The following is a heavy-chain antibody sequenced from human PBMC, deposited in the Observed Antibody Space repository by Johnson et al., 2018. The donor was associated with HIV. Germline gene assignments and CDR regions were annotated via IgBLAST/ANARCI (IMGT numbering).Heavy chain of an antibody. J-gene: IGHJ3*02. Sequence: VQLVESGGGVVQPGRSLRLSCAASGFTFNSYAMSWVRQGPGKGLEWVSGINWNGGSTGYADSVKGRFTISRDNAKNSLYLQMNSLRAEDTALYYCAGGRIGAFDIWGQGTMVTVSS. D-gene: IGHD2-15*01. CDR3: AGGRIGAFDI. CDR1: GFTFNSYA. V-gene: IGHV3-20*04. CDR2: INWNGGST.